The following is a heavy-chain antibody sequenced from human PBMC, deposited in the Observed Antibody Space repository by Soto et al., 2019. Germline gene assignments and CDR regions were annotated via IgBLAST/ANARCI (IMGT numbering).Heavy chain of an antibody. D-gene: IGHD3-22*01. Sequence: PSETLSLTCTVSGGSISSYYWSWIRQPPGKGLEWIGYIYNSGRTNYNPSLKSRVTISVDTSKNQFSLKLSSVTAADTAVYYCARQLDYDSSGYSDYWGQGTLVTVSS. CDR2: IYNSGRT. J-gene: IGHJ4*02. V-gene: IGHV4-59*08. CDR3: ARQLDYDSSGYSDY. CDR1: GGSISSYY.